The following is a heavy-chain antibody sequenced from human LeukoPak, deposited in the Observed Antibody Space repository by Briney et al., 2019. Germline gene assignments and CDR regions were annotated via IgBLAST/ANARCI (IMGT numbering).Heavy chain of an antibody. CDR1: GFILSNYE. V-gene: IGHV3-48*03. D-gene: IGHD5-24*01. CDR3: GREMAAATDWETDY. Sequence: GGSLRLSCAASGFILSNYEMDWVRQAPGKGLEWISYISRTGGTLYADSVRGRFTISRDTARNSLYLQMDSLRAEDTAVYYCGREMAAATDWETDYWGQRTLVTV. CDR2: ISRTGGTL. J-gene: IGHJ4*02.